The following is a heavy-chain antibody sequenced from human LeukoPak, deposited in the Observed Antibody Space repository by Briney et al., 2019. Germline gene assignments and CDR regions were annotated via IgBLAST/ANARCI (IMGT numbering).Heavy chain of an antibody. CDR1: GFTFSSYS. CDR2: ISSSSYI. V-gene: IGHV3-21*01. Sequence: PGGSLRLSCAASGFTFSSYSMNWVRQAPGKGLEWVSSISSSSYIYYADSVKGRFTISRDNAKNSLYLQMNSLRAEDTAVYYCARVSPIDYYDSSGYYYFDYWGQGTLVTVSS. D-gene: IGHD3-22*01. J-gene: IGHJ4*02. CDR3: ARVSPIDYYDSSGYYYFDY.